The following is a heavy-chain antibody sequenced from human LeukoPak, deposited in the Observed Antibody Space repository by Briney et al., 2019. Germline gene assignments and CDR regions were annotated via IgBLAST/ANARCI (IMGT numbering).Heavy chain of an antibody. CDR1: GFTFTSSA. CDR3: AAESLAVASDYYYYGMDV. V-gene: IGHV1-58*02. CDR2: IVVGSGNT. D-gene: IGHD6-19*01. Sequence: AVKVSCKASGFTFTSSAMQWVRQARGQRLEWIGWIVVGSGNTNYAQKFQERVTITRDMSTSTAYMELSSLRSEDTAVYYCAAESLAVASDYYYYGMDVWGQGTTVTVSS. J-gene: IGHJ6*02.